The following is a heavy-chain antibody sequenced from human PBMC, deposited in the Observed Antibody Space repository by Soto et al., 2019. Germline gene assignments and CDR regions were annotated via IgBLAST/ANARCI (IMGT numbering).Heavy chain of an antibody. CDR2: SIPIFGTP. D-gene: IGHD2-15*01. CDR1: GGTFSTYT. J-gene: IGHJ5*02. V-gene: IGHV1-69*06. Sequence: SVKVSSKASGGTFSTYTFSWVRQAPGQGLEWMGRSIPIFGTPYYAHKFQGRVTITAEKSTSTVYMELSSLRSDDTAVYFCARGLECRGYCLDRPTWFAXWGQGTLVPVSX. CDR3: ARGLECRGYCLDRPTWFAX.